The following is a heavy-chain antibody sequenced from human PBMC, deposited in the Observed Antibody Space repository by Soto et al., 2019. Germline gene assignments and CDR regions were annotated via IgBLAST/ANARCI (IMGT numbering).Heavy chain of an antibody. CDR1: GFSLSTSGVG. J-gene: IGHJ5*02. CDR3: ARRLYGGIRNSFDP. CDR2: IYWSDDK. Sequence: QITLKESGPTLVKPTQTLTLTCTFSGFSLSTSGVGVGWIRQPPGKALEWLALIYWSDDKRYSPSLKSRLTITKDTSKNQVVLTMTNMDPVDTATYYCARRLYGGIRNSFDPWGQGTLVTVSS. V-gene: IGHV2-5*01. D-gene: IGHD2-15*01.